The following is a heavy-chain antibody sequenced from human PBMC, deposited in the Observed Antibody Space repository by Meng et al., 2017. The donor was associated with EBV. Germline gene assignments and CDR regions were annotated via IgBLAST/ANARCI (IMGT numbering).Heavy chain of an antibody. V-gene: IGHV4-39*01. CDR2: VHYTGST. CDR1: CDSISSFYY. Sequence: QLQLRESGPGQVXXXXXLXLTXTXSCDSISSFYYWGWIRQPPGRGLEWIGSVHYTGSTYYSPSLKSRVTVSVDTSKNQFSLRLTSVTAADTAVYYCARPFPSWQSPRLDPFGAWGQGTLVTVSS. CDR3: ARPFPSWQSPRLDPFGA. J-gene: IGHJ5*02. D-gene: IGHD6-19*01.